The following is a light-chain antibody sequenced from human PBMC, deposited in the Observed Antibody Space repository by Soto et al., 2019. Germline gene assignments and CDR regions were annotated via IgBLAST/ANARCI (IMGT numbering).Light chain of an antibody. CDR2: DVS. CDR1: SSDVGGYNY. CDR3: SSYAGSNNPYV. V-gene: IGLV2-8*01. J-gene: IGLJ1*01. Sequence: QSALTQPPSASASPGQSVTISCTVTSSDVGGYNYVSWYQQHPGKAPKLMIYDVSKRPSGVPDRFSGSKSGNTASLTVSGLQAEDDADYYCSSYAGSNNPYVFGTGTKVTV.